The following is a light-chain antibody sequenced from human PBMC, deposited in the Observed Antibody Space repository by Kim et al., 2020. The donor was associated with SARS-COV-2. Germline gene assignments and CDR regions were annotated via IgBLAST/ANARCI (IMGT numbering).Light chain of an antibody. V-gene: IGLV1-40*01. Sequence: GQQLPISCTGSSYNMGAGYDARWYQQPPGTAPKLLIYGNSNRPPGLPDRFSGYKSGTSASRASTGLHAEDEGDYYCQSYDSSLSGVFGGGTQLTVL. J-gene: IGLJ2*01. CDR2: GNS. CDR3: QSYDSSLSGV. CDR1: SYNMGAGYD.